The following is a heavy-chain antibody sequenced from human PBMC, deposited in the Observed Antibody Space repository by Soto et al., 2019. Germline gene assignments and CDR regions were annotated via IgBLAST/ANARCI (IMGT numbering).Heavy chain of an antibody. V-gene: IGHV1-3*01. CDR1: GYTFTSYA. CDR3: ASSPASVIVVIYIDF. J-gene: IGHJ4*02. D-gene: IGHD3-22*01. Sequence: ASVKVSCKASGYTFTSYAMHWVRQAPGQRLEWMGWINAGNGNTKYSQKFQGRVTITRDTSASTACMELSSLRSEDTAVYYCASSPASVIVVIYIDFWGQGTLVTGSS. CDR2: INAGNGNT.